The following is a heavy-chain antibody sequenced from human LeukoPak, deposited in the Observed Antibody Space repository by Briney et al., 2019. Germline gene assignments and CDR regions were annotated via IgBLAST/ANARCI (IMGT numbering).Heavy chain of an antibody. CDR2: ISGSGGST. J-gene: IGHJ5*02. CDR3: AKRYCSSTSCYTFGFGSNNWFDP. D-gene: IGHD2-2*02. CDR1: GFTVSSNY. V-gene: IGHV3-23*01. Sequence: GGSLRFSCAASGFTVSSNYMSWVRQAPGKGLEWVSAISGSGGSTYYADSVKGRFTISRDNSKNTLYLQMNSLRAEDTAVYYCAKRYCSSTSCYTFGFGSNNWFDPWGQGTLVTVSS.